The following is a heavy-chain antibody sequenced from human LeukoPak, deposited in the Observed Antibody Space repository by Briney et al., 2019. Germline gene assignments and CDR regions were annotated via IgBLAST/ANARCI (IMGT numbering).Heavy chain of an antibody. CDR2: ITYSSSII. J-gene: IGHJ4*02. V-gene: IGHV3-48*01. Sequence: GGSLRLSCAASGFTFSSYSMNWARQAPGKGLEWVSYITYSSSIIYYADSVKGRFTISRDNAKNSLYLQMNSLRAEDTAVYYCTREDHSCSGGSCYSNFDYWGQGTLVTVSS. CDR3: TREDHSCSGGSCYSNFDY. CDR1: GFTFSSYS. D-gene: IGHD2-15*01.